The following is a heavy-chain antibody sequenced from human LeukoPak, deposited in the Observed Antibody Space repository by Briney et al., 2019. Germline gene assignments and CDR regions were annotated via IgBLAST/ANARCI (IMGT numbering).Heavy chain of an antibody. Sequence: ASVKVSCKVSGYTLTELSMHWVRQAPGQRLEWMGWINAGNGNTKYSQKFQGRVTITRDTSASTAYMELSSLRSEDTAVYYCARATDFWSGYYFDPWGQGTLVTVSS. J-gene: IGHJ5*02. CDR1: GYTLTELS. D-gene: IGHD3-3*01. CDR2: INAGNGNT. V-gene: IGHV1-3*01. CDR3: ARATDFWSGYYFDP.